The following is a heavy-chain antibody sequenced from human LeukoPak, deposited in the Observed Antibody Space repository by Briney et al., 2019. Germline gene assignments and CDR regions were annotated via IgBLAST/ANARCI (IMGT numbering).Heavy chain of an antibody. Sequence: GGSLRLSCTVSGFSFREHWMSWVRQAPGKGLEWVGDIKEDGNEDYYVDSVEGRFVIFRDNAKNSLFLQMNSLRAEDTAVYYCARDYYGSGWYGDYWGQGTLVTVSS. J-gene: IGHJ4*02. V-gene: IGHV3-7*04. CDR1: GFSFREHW. CDR2: IKEDGNED. D-gene: IGHD6-19*01. CDR3: ARDYYGSGWYGDY.